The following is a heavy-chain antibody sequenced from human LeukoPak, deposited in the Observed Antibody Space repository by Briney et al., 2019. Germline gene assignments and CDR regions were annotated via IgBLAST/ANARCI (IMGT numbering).Heavy chain of an antibody. CDR1: GGSISSSSYY. V-gene: IGHV4-39*02. Sequence: SETLSLTCTVSGGSISSSSYYWGWIRQPPGKGLEWIGSIYYSGSTYYNPSLKSRVTISVDTSKNQFSLKLSSVTAADTAVYYCARDLSYGALNWGQGTLVTASS. CDR3: ARDLSYGALN. CDR2: IYYSGST. J-gene: IGHJ4*02. D-gene: IGHD1-26*01.